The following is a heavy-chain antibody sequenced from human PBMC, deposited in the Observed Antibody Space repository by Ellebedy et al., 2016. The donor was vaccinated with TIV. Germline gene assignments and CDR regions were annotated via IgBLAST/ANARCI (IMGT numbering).Heavy chain of an antibody. CDR1: GFTFDDYA. D-gene: IGHD1/OR15-1a*01. V-gene: IGHV3-9*01. CDR3: ARQERGTTRGAFDI. J-gene: IGHJ3*02. CDR2: ISWNSGSI. Sequence: GGSLRLXXAASGFTFDDYAMHWVRQAPGRGLEWVSGISWNSGSIGYADSVKGRFTISRDNAKNSLYLQMNSLRAEDTAVYYCARQERGTTRGAFDIWGQGTRVTVSS.